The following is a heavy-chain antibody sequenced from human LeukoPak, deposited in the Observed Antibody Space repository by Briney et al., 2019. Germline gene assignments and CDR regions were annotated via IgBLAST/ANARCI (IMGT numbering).Heavy chain of an antibody. CDR3: AKAPVTTCSGAYCYPFDY. V-gene: IGHV3-23*01. CDR1: GFTLSSYA. J-gene: IGHJ4*02. D-gene: IGHD2-15*01. CDR2: ISVSGNT. Sequence: QPGGSLRLSWAASGFTLSSYAMSWVRQGPGKGLEWVSAISVSGNTYHADSVKGRFTISRDSSKNTLYLQMNSLRAGDAAVYYCAKAPVTTCSGAYCYPFDYWSQGTLVTVSS.